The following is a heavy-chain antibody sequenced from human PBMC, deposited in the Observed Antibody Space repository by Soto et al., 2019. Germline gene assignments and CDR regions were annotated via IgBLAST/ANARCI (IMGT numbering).Heavy chain of an antibody. J-gene: IGHJ4*02. CDR1: GFSLSNYG. CDR2: INLDGSST. Sequence: EVQLVESGGGLIQPGGALRLTCTASGFSLSNYGMHWIRQAPGKGLVWVSRINLDGSSTDYEPSEHGRFTIFRDNAKNTLDLKMNSLAADDTAVYDSARGWGFTEYWGGGTLVTVSS. CDR3: ARGWGFTEY. V-gene: IGHV3-74*01. D-gene: IGHD7-27*01.